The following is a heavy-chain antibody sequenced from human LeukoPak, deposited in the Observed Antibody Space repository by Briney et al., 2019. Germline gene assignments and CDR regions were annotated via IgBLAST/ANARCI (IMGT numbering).Heavy chain of an antibody. CDR1: GFTLSSYW. V-gene: IGHV3-7*01. CDR2: IKQDGSEK. Sequence: GGSLRLSCAASGFTLSSYWMSWVRQAPGKGLEWVANIKQDGSEKYYVDSVKGRFTISRDNAKNSLYLQMNSLRAEDTAVYYCARETSGSYLGPYFDYWGQGTLVTVSS. CDR3: ARETSGSYLGPYFDY. J-gene: IGHJ4*02. D-gene: IGHD1-26*01.